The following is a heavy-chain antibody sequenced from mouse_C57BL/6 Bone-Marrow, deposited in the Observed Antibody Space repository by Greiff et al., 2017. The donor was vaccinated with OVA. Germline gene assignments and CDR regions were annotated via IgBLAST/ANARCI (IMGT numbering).Heavy chain of an antibody. V-gene: IGHV1-50*01. Sequence: QVQLQQPGAELVKPGASVKLSCKASGYTFTSYWMQWVKQRPGQGLEWIGEIDPSDSYTNYNQKFKGKATLTVDTSSSTAYMQLSSLTSEDSAVYYCARYDHGAWFAYWGQGTLVTVSA. CDR2: IDPSDSYT. D-gene: IGHD2-3*01. J-gene: IGHJ3*01. CDR3: ARYDHGAWFAY. CDR1: GYTFTSYW.